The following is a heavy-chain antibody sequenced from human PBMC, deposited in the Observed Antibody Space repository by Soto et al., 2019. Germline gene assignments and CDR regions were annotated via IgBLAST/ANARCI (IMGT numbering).Heavy chain of an antibody. CDR1: GYTFTSYD. CDR2: MNPNSGNT. D-gene: IGHD3-9*01. CDR3: ARQPGYYDILTGYSTYYFDY. J-gene: IGHJ4*02. Sequence: ASVKVSCKASGYTFTSYDINWVRQATGQGLEWMGWMNPNSGNTGYAQKFQGRVTMTRNTSISTAYMELSSLRSEDTAVYYCARQPGYYDILTGYSTYYFDYWGQGTLVTVSS. V-gene: IGHV1-8*01.